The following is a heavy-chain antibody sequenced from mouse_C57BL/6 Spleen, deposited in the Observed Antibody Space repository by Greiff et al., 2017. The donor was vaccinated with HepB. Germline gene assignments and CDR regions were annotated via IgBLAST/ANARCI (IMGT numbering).Heavy chain of an antibody. CDR3: ASRTGTLGYFDV. CDR1: GYAFSSYW. CDR2: IYPGDGDT. J-gene: IGHJ1*03. Sequence: QVQLQQSGAELVKPGASVKISCKASGYAFSSYWMNWVKQRAGKGLEWIGQIYPGDGDTNYNGKFKGKATLTADKSSSTAYMQLSSLTSEDSAVYFCASRTGTLGYFDVWGTGTTVTVSS. D-gene: IGHD4-1*01. V-gene: IGHV1-80*01.